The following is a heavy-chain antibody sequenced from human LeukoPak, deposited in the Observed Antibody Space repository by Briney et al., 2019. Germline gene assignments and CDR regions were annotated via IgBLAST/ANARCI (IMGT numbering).Heavy chain of an antibody. CDR3: ARDGADNSGYYFGSL. Sequence: ASVKVSCKASGYTFTSYGISWVRQAPGQGLEWMGWISAYNGNTNYAQKLQGRVTMTTDTSTSTAYMELRSLRSDDTAVYYCARDGADNSGYYFGSLWGQGTVVTVSS. CDR1: GYTFTSYG. D-gene: IGHD3-22*01. J-gene: IGHJ3*01. CDR2: ISAYNGNT. V-gene: IGHV1-18*01.